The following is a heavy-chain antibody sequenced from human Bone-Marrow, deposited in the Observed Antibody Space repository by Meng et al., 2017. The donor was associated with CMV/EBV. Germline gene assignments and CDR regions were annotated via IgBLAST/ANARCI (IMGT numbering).Heavy chain of an antibody. Sequence: GESLKISCAASGFTFDDYAMHWVRQAPGKGLEWVSAISGSGGSTVYADSVKGRFTISRDNSKNTLYLQMNSLRVDDTAVYYCAKGVERSSTTTGYYGMDVWGQGPTVTVYS. V-gene: IGHV3-23*01. CDR2: ISGSGGST. J-gene: IGHJ6*02. CDR3: AKGVERSSTTTGYYGMDV. D-gene: IGHD2-2*01. CDR1: GFTFDDYA.